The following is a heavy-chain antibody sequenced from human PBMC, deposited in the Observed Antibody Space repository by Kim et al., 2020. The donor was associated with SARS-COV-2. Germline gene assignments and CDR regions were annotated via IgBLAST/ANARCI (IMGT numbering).Heavy chain of an antibody. J-gene: IGHJ6*02. V-gene: IGHV4-34*01. CDR1: GGSFSGYY. CDR2: INHSGST. Sequence: SETLSLTCAVYGGSFSGYYWSWIRQPPGKGLEWIGEINHSGSTNYNPSLKSRVTISVDTSKNQFSLKLSSVTAADTAVYYCARSYYYDSSGYPLPYYYYYYGMDVWGQGTTVTVSS. CDR3: ARSYYYDSSGYPLPYYYYYYGMDV. D-gene: IGHD3-22*01.